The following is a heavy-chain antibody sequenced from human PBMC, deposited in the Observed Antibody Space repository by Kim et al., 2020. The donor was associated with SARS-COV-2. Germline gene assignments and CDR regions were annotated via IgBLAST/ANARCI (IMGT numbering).Heavy chain of an antibody. Sequence: SETLSLTCNVSGGSISSYYWSWIRQPPGKGLEWIGYIYYSGRTNYNPSLKSRVTISVDRSENQFSLKMSSVTAADTAVYYCARHRWIQQWSGAFDIWGQGTMVTVSA. CDR3: ARHRWIQQWSGAFDI. CDR1: GGSISSYY. CDR2: IYYSGRT. V-gene: IGHV4-59*08. J-gene: IGHJ3*02. D-gene: IGHD5-18*01.